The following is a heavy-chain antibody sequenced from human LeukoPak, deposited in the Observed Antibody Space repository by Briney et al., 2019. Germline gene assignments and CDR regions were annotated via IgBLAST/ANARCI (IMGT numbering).Heavy chain of an antibody. CDR3: ARRTASGYSYASTFYYFDY. CDR2: IYYSGST. D-gene: IGHD5-18*01. V-gene: IGHV4-59*08. Sequence: PSETLSLTCTVSGGSISSYYWSWIRQPPGKGLEWIGYIYYSGSTNYNPSLKSRVTISVDTSKNQSSLKLSSVTAADTAVYYCARRTASGYSYASTFYYFDYWGQGTLVTVSS. CDR1: GGSISSYY. J-gene: IGHJ4*02.